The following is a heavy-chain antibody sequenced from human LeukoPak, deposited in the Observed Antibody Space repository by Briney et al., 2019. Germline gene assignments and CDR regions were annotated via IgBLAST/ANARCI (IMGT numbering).Heavy chain of an antibody. CDR1: GYSFITYW. D-gene: IGHD2-2*01. Sequence: RGGSLKISCKASGYSFITYWIGWVRQMPGKGLEWMGIIYPADSQTRYSPSFQGQVTISADKSISTAYLQWSSLEASDTAIYYCARPACSSTSCYLYFQHWGQGTLVTVSS. V-gene: IGHV5-51*01. J-gene: IGHJ1*01. CDR2: IYPADSQT. CDR3: ARPACSSTSCYLYFQH.